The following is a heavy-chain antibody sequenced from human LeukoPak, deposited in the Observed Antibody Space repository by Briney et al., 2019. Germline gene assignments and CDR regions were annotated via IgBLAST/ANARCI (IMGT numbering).Heavy chain of an antibody. V-gene: IGHV1-3*01. Sequence: ASVKVSCKASGYTFSSYTIHWVRQAPGQRPEWMGLINAGNGKSKFSQKFQGRVIITRDTSASTAYMELSSLRSEDTAVYFCARDAARIAVFGVAYYFDYWGQGTLVTVSS. CDR1: GYTFSSYT. CDR2: INAGNGKS. D-gene: IGHD3-3*01. CDR3: ARDAARIAVFGVAYYFDY. J-gene: IGHJ4*02.